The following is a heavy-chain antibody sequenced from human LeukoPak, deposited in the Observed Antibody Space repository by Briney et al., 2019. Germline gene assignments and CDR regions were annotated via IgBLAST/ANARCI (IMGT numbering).Heavy chain of an antibody. CDR3: ASNWFDP. CDR2: INHSGST. Sequence: KPSETLSLTCAVYGGSFSGYYWSWIRQPPGKGLEWIGEINHSGSTNYNPSLKSRVTISVDTSKNQFSLKLSSVTAADTAVYYCASNWFDPWGQGTLVTVSS. CDR1: GGSFSGYY. J-gene: IGHJ5*02. V-gene: IGHV4-34*01.